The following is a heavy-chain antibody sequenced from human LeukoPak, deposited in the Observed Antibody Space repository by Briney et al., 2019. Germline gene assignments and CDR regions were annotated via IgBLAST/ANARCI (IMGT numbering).Heavy chain of an antibody. Sequence: ASVKVSCKASGYTFTGYYMHWVRQAPRQGLEWMGWINPNSGGTNYAQKFQGWVTMTRDTSISTAYMELSRLRSDDTAVYYCAREGGAGSNRDPMDVWGQGTTVTVSS. J-gene: IGHJ6*02. D-gene: IGHD1-14*01. CDR1: GYTFTGYY. CDR2: INPNSGGT. V-gene: IGHV1-2*04. CDR3: AREGGAGSNRDPMDV.